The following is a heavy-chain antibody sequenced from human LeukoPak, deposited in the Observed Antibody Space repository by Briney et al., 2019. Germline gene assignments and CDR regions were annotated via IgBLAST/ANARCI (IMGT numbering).Heavy chain of an antibody. D-gene: IGHD3-16*01. CDR3: TRRLDD. Sequence: GGSLRLSCAASGFTFSSYAMHWVRQAPGKGLEWVANIKHDESEKNYLDSVKGRFTISRDNAQNSLYLQMNGLRVEDTAVYYCTRRLDDWGQGTLVTVSS. V-gene: IGHV3-7*01. J-gene: IGHJ4*02. CDR2: IKHDESEK. CDR1: GFTFSSYA.